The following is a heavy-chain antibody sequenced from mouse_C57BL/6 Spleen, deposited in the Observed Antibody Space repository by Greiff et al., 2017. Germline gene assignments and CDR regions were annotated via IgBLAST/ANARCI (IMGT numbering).Heavy chain of an antibody. CDR3: ARDYGSSYSHWYFDV. J-gene: IGHJ1*03. V-gene: IGHV1-54*01. Sequence: QVQLQQSGAELVRPGTSVKVSCKASGYAFTNYLIEWVKQRPGQGLEWIGVINPGSGGTNYNEKFKGKATLTADKSSRTAYMQLSSLTSEDSAVYFCARDYGSSYSHWYFDVWGTGTTVTVSS. CDR2: INPGSGGT. D-gene: IGHD1-1*01. CDR1: GYAFTNYL.